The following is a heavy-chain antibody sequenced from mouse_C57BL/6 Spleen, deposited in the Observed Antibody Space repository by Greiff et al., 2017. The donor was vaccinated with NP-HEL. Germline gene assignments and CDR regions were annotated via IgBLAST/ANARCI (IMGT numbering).Heavy chain of an antibody. D-gene: IGHD1-3*01. CDR3: AKVGLEDFDY. V-gene: IGHV1-82*01. CDR1: GYAFSSSW. J-gene: IGHJ2*01. CDR2: IYPGDGDT. Sequence: QDGPELVKPGASVKISCKASGYAFSSSWMNWVKQRPGKGLEWIGRIYPGDGDTNYNGKFKGKATLTADKSSSTAYMQLSSLTSEDSAVYFCAKVGLEDFDYWGQGTTLTVSS.